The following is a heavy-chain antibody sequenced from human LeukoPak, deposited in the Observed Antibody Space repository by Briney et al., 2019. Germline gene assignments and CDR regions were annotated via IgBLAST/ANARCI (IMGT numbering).Heavy chain of an antibody. J-gene: IGHJ4*02. CDR1: GFTFSSYW. CDR3: ARGFLDSSGWDSAVRPGLFDY. Sequence: QPGGSLRLSCAASGFTFSSYWMSWVRQAPGKGLEWVANIKQDGSEKYYVDSVKGRFTISRDNAKNSLYLQMNSLRAEDTAVYYCARGFLDSSGWDSAVRPGLFDYWGQGTLVTVSS. CDR2: IKQDGSEK. D-gene: IGHD6-19*01. V-gene: IGHV3-7*01.